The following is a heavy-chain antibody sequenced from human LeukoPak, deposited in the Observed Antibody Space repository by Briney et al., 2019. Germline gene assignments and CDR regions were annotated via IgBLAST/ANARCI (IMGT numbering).Heavy chain of an antibody. D-gene: IGHD3-22*01. CDR2: IYYSGST. CDR1: DGSISSGGYY. J-gene: IGHJ4*02. CDR3: AAADYYYDSTGGFDY. Sequence: SETLSLTCTVSDGSISSGGYYWSWIRQHPGKGLEWIGYIYYSGSTYYNPSLKSRVTISVDTSKNQFSLKLSSVTAADTAVYYCAAADYYYDSTGGFDYWGQGTLVTVSS. V-gene: IGHV4-31*03.